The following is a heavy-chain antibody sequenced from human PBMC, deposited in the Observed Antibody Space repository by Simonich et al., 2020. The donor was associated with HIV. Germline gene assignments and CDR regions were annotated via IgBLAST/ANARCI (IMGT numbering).Heavy chain of an antibody. V-gene: IGHV4-34*01. Sequence: QVQLQQWGAGLLKPWETLSLTCAVYGGSFSGYYWPWIRQPPGKGLEWIGEITYSGRTKYNPSLKSRGTITVDTSKKQFSLKLTSVTAADTAIYFCAREVGYYPPQLEENNAFDVWGQGTMVTVSS. CDR2: ITYSGRT. CDR3: AREVGYYPPQLEENNAFDV. CDR1: GGSFSGYY. J-gene: IGHJ3*01. D-gene: IGHD2-8*01.